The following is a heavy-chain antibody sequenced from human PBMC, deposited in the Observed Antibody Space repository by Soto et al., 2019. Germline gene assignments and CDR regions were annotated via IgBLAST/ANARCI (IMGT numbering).Heavy chain of an antibody. CDR1: GYTFTSYD. CDR2: MNPNSGST. D-gene: IGHD2-2*01. CDR3: ARAVVVPAAMGYYYMDV. Sequence: ASVKVSCKASGYTFTSYDINWVRQATGQGLEWMGWMNPNSGSTGYAQKFQGRVTMTRNTSISTAYMELSSLRSEDTAVYYCARAVVVPAAMGYYYMDVWGKGTTVTVSS. V-gene: IGHV1-8*01. J-gene: IGHJ6*03.